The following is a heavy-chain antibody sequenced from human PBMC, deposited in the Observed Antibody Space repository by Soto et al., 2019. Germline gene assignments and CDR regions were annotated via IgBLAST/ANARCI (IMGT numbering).Heavy chain of an antibody. Sequence: GGSLRLSCVASRFTFSDYALHWVRQAPGKGLEWAALISFDGTKKFYADSVKGRFTISRDNSKNTLYLQMNDLGPADTAVYYCARDRSSITRTDYYYGMDVWGQGTTVTVSS. J-gene: IGHJ6*02. CDR3: ARDRSSITRTDYYYGMDV. D-gene: IGHD1-20*01. CDR1: RFTFSDYA. CDR2: ISFDGTKK. V-gene: IGHV3-30-3*01.